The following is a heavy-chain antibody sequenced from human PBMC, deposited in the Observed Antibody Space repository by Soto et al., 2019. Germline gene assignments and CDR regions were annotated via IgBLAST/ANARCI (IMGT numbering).Heavy chain of an antibody. Sequence: GGSLRLSCAASGFTFNNYAMTWVRQAPGKGPEWVSTVLQTGGGTFYADSVKGRFTISRDNSKNTLYLEMNSLRAEDTAIYYCARDQGVAIIKDYWGQGTLVTVSS. D-gene: IGHD2-8*01. CDR1: GFTFNNYA. CDR3: ARDQGVAIIKDY. J-gene: IGHJ4*02. CDR2: VLQTGGGT. V-gene: IGHV3-23*01.